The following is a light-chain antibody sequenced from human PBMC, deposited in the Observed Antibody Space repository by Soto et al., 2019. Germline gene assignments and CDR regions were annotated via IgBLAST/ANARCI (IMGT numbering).Light chain of an antibody. Sequence: EIVLTQSPGTLSLSPGERATLSCRASQSVSSSYLAWYQQKPGQAPRLLIYGASSRATGIPDRFSGSGSGTDFTLTISRLEPEDFEVYYCQQYGSSPGTFGQGTKFDI. V-gene: IGKV3-20*01. CDR1: QSVSSSY. J-gene: IGKJ1*01. CDR2: GAS. CDR3: QQYGSSPGT.